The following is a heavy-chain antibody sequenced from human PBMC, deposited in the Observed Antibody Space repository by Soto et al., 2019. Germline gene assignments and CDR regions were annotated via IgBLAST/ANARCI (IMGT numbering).Heavy chain of an antibody. CDR3: AKEGRLDDFWSGYRSDY. Sequence: PGGSLRLSCAASGFTFSSYAMSWVRQAPGKGLEWVSAISGSGGSTYYADSVKGRFTISRDNSKNTLYLQMNSLRAEDTAVYYCAKEGRLDDFWSGYRSDYWGQGTLVTVSS. J-gene: IGHJ4*02. V-gene: IGHV3-23*01. CDR2: ISGSGGST. CDR1: GFTFSSYA. D-gene: IGHD3-3*01.